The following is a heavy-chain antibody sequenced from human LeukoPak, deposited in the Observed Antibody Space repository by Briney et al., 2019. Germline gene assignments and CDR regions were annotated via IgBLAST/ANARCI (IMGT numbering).Heavy chain of an antibody. CDR1: GFTFSDYY. CDR2: ISSSGSTI. V-gene: IGHV3-11*01. J-gene: IGHJ6*02. D-gene: IGHD2-15*01. CDR3: ARDRQDIVVVVADYGMDV. Sequence: GGSLRLSGAASGFTFSDYYMSWIRQAPGKGLEWVSYISSSGSTIYYADSVKGRFTISRDNAKNSLYLQMNSLRAEDTAVYYCARDRQDIVVVVADYGMDVWGQGTTVTVSS.